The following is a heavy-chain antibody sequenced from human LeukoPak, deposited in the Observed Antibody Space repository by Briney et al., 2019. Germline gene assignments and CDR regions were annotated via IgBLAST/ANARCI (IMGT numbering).Heavy chain of an antibody. CDR3: ATLGLRDSEVES. D-gene: IGHD3/OR15-3a*01. J-gene: IGHJ4*02. CDR1: GFTFTGQF. Sequence: GASVKVSCKASGFTFTGQFFHWVRQAPGHGLEWLGWIYCNSGGTVYAQRFQGRVTMTWDTSVSTAYMELRGLRSDDTALYYCATLGLRDSEVESWGQGTLATVSS. V-gene: IGHV1-2*02. CDR2: IYCNSGGT.